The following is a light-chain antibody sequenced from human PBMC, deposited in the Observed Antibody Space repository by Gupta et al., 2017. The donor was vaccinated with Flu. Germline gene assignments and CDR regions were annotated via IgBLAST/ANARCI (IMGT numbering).Light chain of an antibody. V-gene: IGLV1-44*01. CDR2: RNN. CDR1: SSNIGSNT. J-gene: IGLJ1*01. CDR3: AAWDDSLNGEV. Sequence: HSVLTQPPSASVPPGQSVTISCSGSSSNIGSNTVNWYQQLPGTAPKLLIYRNNQRPSGVPDRFSGSKSGTSASLDITGLQSEDEADYYCAAWDDSLNGEVFGTGTKLTVL.